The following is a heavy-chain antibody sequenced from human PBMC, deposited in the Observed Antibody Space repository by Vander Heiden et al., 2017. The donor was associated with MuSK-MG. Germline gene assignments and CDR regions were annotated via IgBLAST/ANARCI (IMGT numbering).Heavy chain of an antibody. V-gene: IGHV3-23*01. CDR2: VSGSGYST. CDR3: AKACGADCYTLIYH. Sequence: EVQLLESGGGLVQPGGSLRLSCAASGFTFSTYAMNWVRQAPGKGLEWVSGVSGSGYSTYYADSVKGRFTISRDNSKNTLYLQMDSLKTEDTAVYYCAKACGADCYTLIYHWGQGTLVTVSS. CDR1: GFTFSTYA. J-gene: IGHJ5*02. D-gene: IGHD2-21*02.